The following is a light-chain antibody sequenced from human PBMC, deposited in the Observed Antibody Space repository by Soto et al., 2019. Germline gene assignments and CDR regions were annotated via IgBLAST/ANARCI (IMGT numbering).Light chain of an antibody. CDR1: QDIGTY. CDR2: ASS. CDR3: QHFWTYPPS. J-gene: IGKJ4*01. Sequence: DIQLTQSPSFLSASIGDRVSITCRASQDIGTYLAWYQQKPGQAPRLLMFASSTLESGVPSRFRGRESGTEFTLTVSSLQPEDFATYYCQHFWTYPPSFGGGTKVSVK. V-gene: IGKV1-9*01.